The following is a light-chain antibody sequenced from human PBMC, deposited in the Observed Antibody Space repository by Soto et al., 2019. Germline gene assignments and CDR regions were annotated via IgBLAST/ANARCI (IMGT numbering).Light chain of an antibody. CDR2: GAS. Sequence: EIVMTQSPATLSVSPGARATLSCRASQSVSSNLAWYQQNPGQAPRLLIYGASTSATGILARFSGSGSGTKFALTISSLQSEDFTVYYGHQYYNWPLTYGGGTKVEIK. CDR3: HQYYNWPLT. J-gene: IGKJ4*01. V-gene: IGKV3-15*01. CDR1: QSVSSN.